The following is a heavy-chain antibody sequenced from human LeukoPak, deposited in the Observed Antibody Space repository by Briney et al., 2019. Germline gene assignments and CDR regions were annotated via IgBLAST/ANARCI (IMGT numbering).Heavy chain of an antibody. Sequence: GGSLRLSRAASGFTFSSYAMSWVRQAPGKGLEWVSAISGSGGSTYYADSVKGRFTISRDNSKNTLYLQMNSLRAEDTAVYYCAKGHITMVRGVIIIFDYWGQGTLVTVSS. CDR1: GFTFSSYA. V-gene: IGHV3-23*01. D-gene: IGHD3-10*01. CDR2: ISGSGGST. J-gene: IGHJ4*02. CDR3: AKGHITMVRGVIIIFDY.